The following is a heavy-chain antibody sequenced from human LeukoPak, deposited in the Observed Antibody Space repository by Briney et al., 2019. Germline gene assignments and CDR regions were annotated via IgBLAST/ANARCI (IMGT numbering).Heavy chain of an antibody. J-gene: IGHJ4*02. CDR1: GFSLSTSGVG. D-gene: IGHD5-24*01. CDR2: IYWDDDK. CDR3: AHSMGWLQRPYYFDY. Sequence: SGPTLVKPTQTLTLTCTFSGFSLSTSGVGVGWIRQPPGKAMEWRALIYWDDDKRYSPSLKSRLTITKDTSKNQVVLTMTNMDPVDTATYYCAHSMGWLQRPYYFDYWGQGTLVTVSS. V-gene: IGHV2-5*02.